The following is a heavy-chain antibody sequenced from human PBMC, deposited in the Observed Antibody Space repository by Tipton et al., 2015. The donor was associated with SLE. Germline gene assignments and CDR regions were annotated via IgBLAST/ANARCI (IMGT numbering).Heavy chain of an antibody. J-gene: IGHJ6*02. D-gene: IGHD6-13*01. CDR1: GGSISSYY. CDR2: IYYSGST. Sequence: LRLSCTVSGGSISSYYWSWIRQPPGKGLGWIGYIYYSGSTNYNPSLKSRVTISVDTSKNQFSLKLSSVTAADTAVYYCARAPIAAPTGYYYGMDVWGQGTTVTVSS. CDR3: ARAPIAAPTGYYYGMDV. V-gene: IGHV4-59*01.